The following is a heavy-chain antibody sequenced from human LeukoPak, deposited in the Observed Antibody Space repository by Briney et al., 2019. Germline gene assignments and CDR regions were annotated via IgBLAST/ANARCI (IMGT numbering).Heavy chain of an antibody. V-gene: IGHV3-23*01. CDR2: LSGSGDRI. Sequence: GGSLRLSWAVSGFTFSSYAMSWVRQAPGKGLEWVSGLSGSGDRIYYADSVKGRFTISRDNSKNTLYLQMNSLRAEDTAVYYCANGAPYYYYTMDVWGQGTTVTVSS. J-gene: IGHJ6*02. D-gene: IGHD3-16*01. CDR3: ANGAPYYYYTMDV. CDR1: GFTFSSYA.